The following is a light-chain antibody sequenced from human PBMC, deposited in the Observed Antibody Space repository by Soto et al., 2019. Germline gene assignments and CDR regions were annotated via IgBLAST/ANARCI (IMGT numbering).Light chain of an antibody. Sequence: QSVLTQPASVSGSPGQSITISCTGTSSDVGGYNYVSWYQQHPGKAPKLLIYDVSDRPSGVSNRFSGSKSDNTASLTISGLQAEDEADYYCCSYTYTTTLVVFGGGTQLTVL. V-gene: IGLV2-14*01. CDR3: CSYTYTTTLVV. CDR1: SSDVGGYNY. J-gene: IGLJ2*01. CDR2: DVS.